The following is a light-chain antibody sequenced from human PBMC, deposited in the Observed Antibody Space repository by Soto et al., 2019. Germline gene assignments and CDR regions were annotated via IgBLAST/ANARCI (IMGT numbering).Light chain of an antibody. J-gene: IGKJ1*01. Sequence: EIVLTQSPGTLSLSPGERATLSCRASQSVSSNYLAWYQQKPGQDPRLLIYVASSRVTGIPDRFSGSGSGTDFPLAISRLEPEDLAVYYCQQYGSSPWTFGLGTTVEI. CDR2: VAS. CDR3: QQYGSSPWT. V-gene: IGKV3-20*01. CDR1: QSVSSNY.